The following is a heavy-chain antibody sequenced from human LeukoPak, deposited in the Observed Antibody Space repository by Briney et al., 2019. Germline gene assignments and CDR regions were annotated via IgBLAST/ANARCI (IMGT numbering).Heavy chain of an antibody. D-gene: IGHD3-3*01. CDR3: AGNYDSWTGLNY. CDR2: IGNKVSNYAK. J-gene: IGHJ4*02. Sequence: GGSLSLSCAASGFTFSGSAMHWVRQASGKGLEWVGHIGNKVSNYAKEYAASLRGRFTISRDDSKDTAYLQVNSLKTEDTAVYYCAGNYDSWTGLNYWGQGTLVTVSS. V-gene: IGHV3-73*01. CDR1: GFTFSGSA.